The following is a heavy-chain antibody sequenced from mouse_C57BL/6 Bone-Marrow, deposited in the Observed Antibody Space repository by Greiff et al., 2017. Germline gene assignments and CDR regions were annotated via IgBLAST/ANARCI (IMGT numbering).Heavy chain of an antibody. V-gene: IGHV2-2*01. CDR1: GFSLTSSG. CDR3: DSLSMIATPFAS. CDR2: IWSGGST. D-gene: IGHD2-3*01. J-gene: IGHJ3*01. Sequence: QVHVQQSGPGLVQPSQSLSITCTVSGFSLTSSGVHWVRQSPGQGLEWLGEIWSGGSTDYNAAFISRLSISKDNSTSQVFFKMNSLQADDTAIYXCDSLSMIATPFASWGQGTLVTVSA.